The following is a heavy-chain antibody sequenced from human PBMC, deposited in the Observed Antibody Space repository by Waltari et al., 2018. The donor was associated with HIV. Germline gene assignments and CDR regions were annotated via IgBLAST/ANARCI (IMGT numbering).Heavy chain of an antibody. D-gene: IGHD3-3*01. CDR2: IYYTGRT. CDR3: ARGLFGVGSNWFDP. Sequence: GPGLVKPSETLSLTCSVSGGSFISYHWTWIRQPPGKGLEWIGYIYYTGRTNCNPSLKSRVTISVDTSKNQFSLRLRSVTAADTAVYYCARGLFGVGSNWFDPWGQGILVTVSS. J-gene: IGHJ5*02. V-gene: IGHV4-59*01. CDR1: GGSFISYH.